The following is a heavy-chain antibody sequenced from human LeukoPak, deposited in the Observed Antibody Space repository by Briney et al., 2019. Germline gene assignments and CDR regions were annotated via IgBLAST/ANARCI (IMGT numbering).Heavy chain of an antibody. J-gene: IGHJ4*02. Sequence: GGSLRLSCAASGFTFSRHSMNWVRQAPGQGLEWISYISSGGSTIYSADSVKGRFTISRDNTENSLYLQMNSLRAEDTAVYYCVTKWGEPFDYWGQGTLVTVSS. D-gene: IGHD3-16*01. CDR3: VTKWGEPFDY. CDR2: ISSGGSTI. V-gene: IGHV3-48*04. CDR1: GFTFSRHS.